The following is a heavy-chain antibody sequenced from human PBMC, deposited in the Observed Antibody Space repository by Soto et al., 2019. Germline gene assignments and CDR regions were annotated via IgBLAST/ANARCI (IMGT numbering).Heavy chain of an antibody. V-gene: IGHV3-53*01. Sequence: EVQLVESGGGLIQPGGSLRLSCAASGFTVSSNYMSWVRQAPGKGLEWVSVIYSGGSTYYADSVKARFTISRDNSKNTLYLQMHSPRAAATAVYYCAGRRLSHYYYSYGMDVWGQGTTVTVAS. CDR3: AGRRLSHYYYSYGMDV. J-gene: IGHJ6*02. CDR1: GFTVSSNY. CDR2: IYSGGST.